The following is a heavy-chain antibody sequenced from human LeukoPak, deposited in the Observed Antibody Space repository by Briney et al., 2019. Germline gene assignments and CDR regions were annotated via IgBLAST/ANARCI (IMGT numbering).Heavy chain of an antibody. V-gene: IGHV4-4*02. CDR2: IYHSGST. CDR1: GGSISSSNW. CDR3: ARDPGGCSGYLQGYYYYGMDV. Sequence: SETLSLTCAVSGGSISSSNWWSWVRQPPGKGLEWIGEIYHSGSTNYNPSLKSRVTISVDKSKNQFSLKLSSVTAADTAVYYCARDPGGCSGYLQGYYYYGMDVWGKGTTVTVSS. D-gene: IGHD5-12*01. J-gene: IGHJ6*04.